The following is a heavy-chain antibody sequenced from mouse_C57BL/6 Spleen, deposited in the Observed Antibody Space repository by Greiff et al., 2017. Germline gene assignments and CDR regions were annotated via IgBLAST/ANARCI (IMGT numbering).Heavy chain of an antibody. Sequence: QVHVMQSGPELVKPGASVKISCKASGYAFSSSWMNWVKHRPGKGLEWIGWIYPGDGDTNYNGKFKGKATLPADKSSSTAYMQLSSLTSADSAVDVCARVPYDYEFDYWGQGTSLTVSS. CDR3: ARVPYDYEFDY. D-gene: IGHD2-4*01. CDR2: IYPGDGDT. J-gene: IGHJ2*02. CDR1: GYAFSSSW. V-gene: IGHV1-82*01.